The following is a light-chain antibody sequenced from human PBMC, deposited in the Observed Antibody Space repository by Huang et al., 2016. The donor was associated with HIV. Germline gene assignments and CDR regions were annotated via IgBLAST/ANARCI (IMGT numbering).Light chain of an antibody. Sequence: EIVLTQSPGTLSLSPGERATLSCRASQSVTNNYLAWYQQKPGHAPRLVIYGASSRATGIPERFSGSGSGTDFTLTISRLDPDDFVVYYCQQYGGSPRTFGQGTKLEIK. CDR1: QSVTNNY. V-gene: IGKV3-20*01. CDR3: QQYGGSPRT. J-gene: IGKJ2*01. CDR2: GAS.